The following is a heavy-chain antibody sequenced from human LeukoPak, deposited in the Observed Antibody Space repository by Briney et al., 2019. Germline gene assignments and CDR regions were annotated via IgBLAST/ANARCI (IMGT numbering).Heavy chain of an antibody. J-gene: IGHJ4*02. CDR2: IYYSGTT. D-gene: IGHD3-22*01. CDR1: GGSISSSSYY. CDR3: ARGYYYFDY. Sequence: SETLSLTCTVSGGSISSSSYYLGWVRQPPGKGLDWIGSIYYSGTTYYNPSLKSRITISVDTSTNQFTLKLSSVTAAYTSVYYCARGYYYFDYWGQGTLVTVSS. V-gene: IGHV4-39*01.